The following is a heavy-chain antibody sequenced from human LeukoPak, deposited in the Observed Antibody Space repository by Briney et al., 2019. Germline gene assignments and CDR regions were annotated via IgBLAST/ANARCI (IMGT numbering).Heavy chain of an antibody. J-gene: IGHJ4*02. CDR1: GFRFSDFP. CDR2: IGGRGGST. CDR3: AKEVTTVTLGYFDY. Sequence: GGSLRLSCAASGFRFSDFPMTWVRQAPGKGPEWVSAIGGRGGSTYYADSVGGRFTISRDNSKNTLYLQMNSLRAEDTAVYYCAKEVTTVTLGYFDYWGQGTLVTVSS. V-gene: IGHV3-23*01. D-gene: IGHD4-17*01.